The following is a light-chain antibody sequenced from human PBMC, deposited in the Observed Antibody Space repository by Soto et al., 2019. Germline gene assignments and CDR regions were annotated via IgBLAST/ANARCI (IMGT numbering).Light chain of an antibody. Sequence: EIVLTQSPGTLSLSPGERATLSCRASQSVSSNHLAWYQHKPGQAPRLLIYGASSRATGIPDRFSGSGSGTDFTLTSSRLEPEDFAMYYCQQYATSPRAFGQWTKVYIK. J-gene: IGKJ1*01. CDR1: QSVSSNH. CDR3: QQYATSPRA. V-gene: IGKV3-20*01. CDR2: GAS.